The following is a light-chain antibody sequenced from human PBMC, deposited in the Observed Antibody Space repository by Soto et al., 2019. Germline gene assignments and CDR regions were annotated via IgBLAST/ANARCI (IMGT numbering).Light chain of an antibody. Sequence: DIVMTQSPDSLAVSLGERATINCKSSQSVLYSSNNKNYLAWYQQKPGQPPKLLIYWASTRESGVPDRFSGSGSETDFTLTISSLQAEDVAVYYCQQYYSTSACTFGQGTKLEI. CDR3: QQYYSTSACT. CDR2: WAS. V-gene: IGKV4-1*01. CDR1: QSVLYSSNNKNY. J-gene: IGKJ2*02.